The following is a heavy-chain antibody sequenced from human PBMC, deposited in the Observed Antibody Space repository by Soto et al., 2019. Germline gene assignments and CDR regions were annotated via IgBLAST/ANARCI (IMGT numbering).Heavy chain of an antibody. CDR3: TREKVRYFED. D-gene: IGHD3-9*01. Sequence: EVQLVESGGGLVQPGRSLRLSCAASGFTFDNHAMHWVRQAPGKGLEWVAEITWNRVHMGYADSVKGRFNISRDNAKNSLYLQMNSLRVEDTAFYYCTREKVRYFEDWGQGTLVTVSS. V-gene: IGHV3-9*01. CDR1: GFTFDNHA. J-gene: IGHJ4*02. CDR2: ITWNRVHM.